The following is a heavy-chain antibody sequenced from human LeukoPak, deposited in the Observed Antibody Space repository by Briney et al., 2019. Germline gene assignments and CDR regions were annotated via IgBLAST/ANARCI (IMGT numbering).Heavy chain of an antibody. CDR2: IYYSGST. Sequence: SETLSLTCTVSGGSISSYYWSWIRQPPGKGLEWIGYIYYSGSTNYNPSLTSRVTISVDTSKNQFSLKLSSVTAADTAVYYCARCLYSSGWETGAFDIWGQGTMVTVSS. CDR1: GGSISSYY. J-gene: IGHJ3*02. V-gene: IGHV4-59*01. CDR3: ARCLYSSGWETGAFDI. D-gene: IGHD6-19*01.